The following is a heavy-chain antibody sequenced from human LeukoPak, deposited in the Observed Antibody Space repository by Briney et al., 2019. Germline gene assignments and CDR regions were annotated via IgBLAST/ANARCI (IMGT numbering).Heavy chain of an antibody. Sequence: SETLSLTCTVSGGSISSYYWSWIRQPPGKGLEWIGYIYYSGSTNYNPSLKSRVAISVDTSKNQFSLKLSSVTAADTAVYYCARGLRYFDYWGQGTLVTVSS. D-gene: IGHD2-15*01. CDR2: IYYSGST. CDR3: ARGLRYFDY. V-gene: IGHV4-59*01. J-gene: IGHJ4*02. CDR1: GGSISSYY.